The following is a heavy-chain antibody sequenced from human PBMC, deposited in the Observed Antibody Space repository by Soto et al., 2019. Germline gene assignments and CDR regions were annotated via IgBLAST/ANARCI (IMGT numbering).Heavy chain of an antibody. D-gene: IGHD3-10*01. CDR2: ISGSGDST. CDR1: GFTYSSYA. CDR3: AKDLGYFGWGGRDAFDI. V-gene: IGHV3-23*01. J-gene: IGHJ3*02. Sequence: GGSLRLSCAASGFTYSSYAMSWVRQAPGKGLEWVSAISGSGDSTYYADSVKGRFTISRDNSKNTLYLQMNSLRADDTAVYYCAKDLGYFGWGGRDAFDIWGQGTMVTVSS.